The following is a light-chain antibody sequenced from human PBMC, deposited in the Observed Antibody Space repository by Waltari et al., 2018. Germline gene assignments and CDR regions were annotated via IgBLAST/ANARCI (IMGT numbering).Light chain of an antibody. CDR1: QSVLYRSNNYNY. Sequence: IVMTQSPDSLAVSLGERATINCKSSQSVLYRSNNYNYLAWYQQKPGQPPKLLIYWASTRESGVPDRFSGSGSGTDFTLTISSLQAEDVAVYYCQQYYSVPPTFGQGTKVEIK. V-gene: IGKV4-1*01. J-gene: IGKJ1*01. CDR3: QQYYSVPPT. CDR2: WAS.